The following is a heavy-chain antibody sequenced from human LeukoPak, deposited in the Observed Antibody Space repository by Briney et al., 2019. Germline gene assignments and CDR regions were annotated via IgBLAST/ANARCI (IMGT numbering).Heavy chain of an antibody. Sequence: PSETLSLTCAVSGGSISSSNWWSWVRQPPGKGLEWIGEIYHSGSTNYNPSLKSRVTISVDKSKNQFSLKLSSVTAADTAVYYCARAGKGIVGAIGPTYYFDYWGQGTLVTVSS. V-gene: IGHV4-4*02. D-gene: IGHD1-26*01. J-gene: IGHJ4*02. CDR1: GGSISSSNW. CDR2: IYHSGST. CDR3: ARAGKGIVGAIGPTYYFDY.